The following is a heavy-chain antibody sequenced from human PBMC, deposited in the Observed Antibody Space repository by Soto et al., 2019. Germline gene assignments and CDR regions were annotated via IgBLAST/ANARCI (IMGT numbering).Heavy chain of an antibody. CDR1: GGSISSYY. J-gene: IGHJ4*02. V-gene: IGHV4-59*01. Sequence: QVQLQESGPGLVKPSETLSLTCTVSGGSISSYYWCWIRQPPGKGLEWIGYIYYSGSTNYNPSLKSSVTLSGVTSKNHFSLKLSSVTAADTAVYYCARGYSSSWLIWGQGTLVTVSS. D-gene: IGHD6-13*01. CDR3: ARGYSSSWLI. CDR2: IYYSGST.